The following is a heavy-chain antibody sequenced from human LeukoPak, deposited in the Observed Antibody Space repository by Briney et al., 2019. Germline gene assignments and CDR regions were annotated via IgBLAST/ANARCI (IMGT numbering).Heavy chain of an antibody. CDR1: GFTFTGYY. CDR2: INPNSGGT. D-gene: IGHD3-16*02. V-gene: IGHV1-2*02. CDR3: SMTYYDYVWGSYRFDY. Sequence: ASVKVSCKASGFTFTGYYMHWVRQAPGQGLEWMGWINPNSGGTNYAQKFQGRVTMTRDTSISTAYMELSRLRSGDTAVYYCSMTYYDYVWGSYRFDYWGQGTLVTVSS. J-gene: IGHJ4*02.